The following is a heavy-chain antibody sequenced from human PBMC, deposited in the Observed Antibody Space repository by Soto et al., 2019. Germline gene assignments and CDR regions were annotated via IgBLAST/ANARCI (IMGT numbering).Heavy chain of an antibody. D-gene: IGHD3-10*01. V-gene: IGHV3-48*02. CDR2: ISRSSTGL. CDR1: GFTFSLYS. CDR3: ARAVTWGLDV. J-gene: IGHJ6*02. Sequence: EVQLVESGGGLVPPWGSLSLSCAASGFTFSLYSMSCVRQAPGKGLEWVSYISRSSTGLHYADSVKGRFTISRDDATNSMHLQMNSLRDGDTAVYYCARAVTWGLDVWGQGTTVSISS.